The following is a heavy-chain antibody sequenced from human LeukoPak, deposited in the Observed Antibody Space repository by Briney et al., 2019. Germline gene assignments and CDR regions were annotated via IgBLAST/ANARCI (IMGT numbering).Heavy chain of an antibody. D-gene: IGHD1-7*01. CDR1: GYTFTTYW. J-gene: IGHJ2*01. V-gene: IGHV5-51*01. CDR2: IYPADSDT. CDR3: ARQGITGNTAPSYWYFDL. Sequence: GESLKISCKVSGYTFTTYWIGWVRQMPGKGLEWMGIIYPADSDTRYSPSFQGQVTISADKSISTAYLQWSSLKASDTAMYYCARQGITGNTAPSYWYFDLWARGTLVTVSS.